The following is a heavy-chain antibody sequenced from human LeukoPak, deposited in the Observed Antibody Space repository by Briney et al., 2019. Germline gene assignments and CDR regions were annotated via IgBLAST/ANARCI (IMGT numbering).Heavy chain of an antibody. V-gene: IGHV4-39*01. CDR1: GVSISSSDSF. D-gene: IGHD3-3*01. J-gene: IGHJ6*03. CDR3: ARHPGGRLLEWSNRPYYYFYINV. Sequence: SETLSLTCSVSGVSISSSDSFWGWIRQSPGKGLVWIGSIHNDGTTYYNPSLKSRSTISVDSSRSQFSLTLNSVTAADTAVYFCARHPGGRLLEWSNRPYYYFYINVWGKGTTVTVSS. CDR2: IHNDGTT.